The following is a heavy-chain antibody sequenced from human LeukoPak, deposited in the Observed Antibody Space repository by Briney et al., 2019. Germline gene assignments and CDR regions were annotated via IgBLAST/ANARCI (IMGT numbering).Heavy chain of an antibody. V-gene: IGHV4-59*01. J-gene: IGHJ4*02. CDR2: IDNSGRT. CDR1: GGSISSYY. Sequence: SETLSLTCTVSGGSISSYYWSWLRQPPGKGLEWIGYIDNSGRTNYNPSLKSRVTISVDTSKNQFSLKLSSVTAADTAVYSCARNGENYSFDYWGQGTLLTVSS. D-gene: IGHD1-7*01. CDR3: ARNGENYSFDY.